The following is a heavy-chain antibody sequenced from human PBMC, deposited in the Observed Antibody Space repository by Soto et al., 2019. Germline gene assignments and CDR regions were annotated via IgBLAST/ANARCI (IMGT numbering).Heavy chain of an antibody. Sequence: KPWETLSLTCTVSGGSIISFYWSWIRQSAGKGLEWIGRVSATETASYNPSLRSRVTMSADMSSNQFSLNLNSVTAADSAVYFCAREFPGALERSRAFDIWGQGTVVTVSS. V-gene: IGHV4-4*07. CDR3: AREFPGALERSRAFDI. J-gene: IGHJ3*02. CDR1: GGSIISFY. CDR2: VSATETA. D-gene: IGHD1-1*01.